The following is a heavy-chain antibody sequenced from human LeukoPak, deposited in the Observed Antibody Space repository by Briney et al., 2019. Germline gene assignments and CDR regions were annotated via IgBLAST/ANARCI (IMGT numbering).Heavy chain of an antibody. D-gene: IGHD2-8*01. Sequence: GGSLSLSCAASGFTVSSNYMRCVRQATGRGLEWVSFIYSGGNTYYADTVKGRFTISTDNSKNTLYLQMNSLRAEDTAVYYCASQKYCTNGICYRKYYFDYWGQGTVVTVSS. CDR1: GFTVSSNY. CDR2: IYSGGNT. V-gene: IGHV3-66*04. J-gene: IGHJ4*02. CDR3: ASQKYCTNGICYRKYYFDY.